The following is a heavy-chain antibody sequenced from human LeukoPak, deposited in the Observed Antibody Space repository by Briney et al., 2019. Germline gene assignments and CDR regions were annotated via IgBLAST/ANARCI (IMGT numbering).Heavy chain of an antibody. V-gene: IGHV3-23*01. Sequence: GGSLRLSCAASGFTFSSYAMSWVRQAPGKGLEWVSAISGSGGSTYYADSVKGRFTISRDNAKNSLYLQMNSLRAEDTAVYYCAREDIVVVPATRDDAFDIWGQGTMVTVSS. CDR1: GFTFSSYA. D-gene: IGHD2-2*01. CDR3: AREDIVVVPATRDDAFDI. J-gene: IGHJ3*02. CDR2: ISGSGGST.